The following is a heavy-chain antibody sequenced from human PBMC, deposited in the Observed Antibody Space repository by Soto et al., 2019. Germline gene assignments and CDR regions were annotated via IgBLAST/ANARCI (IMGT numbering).Heavy chain of an antibody. J-gene: IGHJ5*02. CDR1: GFTFSDYY. Sequence: QVQLVESGGGLVKPGGSLRLSCAASGFTFSDYYMSWIRQAPGKGLEWVSYISSSSSYTNYADSVKGRFTISRDNAKNSLYLQMNRLRAEDTAVYYCARASIAAAGTPWFDPWGQGTLVTVSS. CDR3: ARASIAAAGTPWFDP. CDR2: ISSSSSYT. D-gene: IGHD6-13*01. V-gene: IGHV3-11*05.